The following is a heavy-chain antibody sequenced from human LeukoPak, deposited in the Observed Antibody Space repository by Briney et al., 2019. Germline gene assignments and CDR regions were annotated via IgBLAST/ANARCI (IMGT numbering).Heavy chain of an antibody. CDR1: GGSISSYY. D-gene: IGHD3-22*01. J-gene: IGHJ4*02. CDR3: ASSLGYYYYYFDY. CDR2: IYYSGST. Sequence: SETLSLTCTVSGGSISSYYWSWIRQPPGKGLEWIGYIYYSGSTNYNPSLKNRVTISVDTSKNQFSLKLSSVTAADTAVYYCASSLGYYYYYFDYWGQGTLVTVSS. V-gene: IGHV4-59*01.